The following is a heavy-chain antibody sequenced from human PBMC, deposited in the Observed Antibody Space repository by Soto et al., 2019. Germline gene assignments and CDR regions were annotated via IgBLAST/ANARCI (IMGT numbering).Heavy chain of an antibody. CDR2: IYYSGST. D-gene: IGHD2-15*01. Sequence: SDTLSLTCTVSGGSISSSSYYWGWIRQPPGKGLEWIGSIYYSGSTYYNPSLKSRVTISVDTSKNQFSLKLSSVTAADTAVYYCASYCSGGSCANAFDIWGQGTMVTVSS. CDR3: ASYCSGGSCANAFDI. V-gene: IGHV4-39*01. CDR1: GGSISSSSYY. J-gene: IGHJ3*02.